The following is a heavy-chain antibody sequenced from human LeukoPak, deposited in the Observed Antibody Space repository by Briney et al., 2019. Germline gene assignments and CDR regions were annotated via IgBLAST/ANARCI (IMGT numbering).Heavy chain of an antibody. CDR1: GSSISSGGYY. Sequence: SETLSLTCTVSGSSISSGGYYWSWIRQPPGKGLEWIGYIYHSGSTYYNPSLKSRVTISVDRSKNQFSLKLSSVTAADTAVYYCARVLEWLGWFDPWGQGTLVTVSS. CDR2: IYHSGST. D-gene: IGHD3-3*01. V-gene: IGHV4-30-2*01. CDR3: ARVLEWLGWFDP. J-gene: IGHJ5*02.